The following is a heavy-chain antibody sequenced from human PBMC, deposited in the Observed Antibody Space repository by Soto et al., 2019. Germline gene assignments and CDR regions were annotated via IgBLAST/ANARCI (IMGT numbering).Heavy chain of an antibody. V-gene: IGHV4-34*01. CDR1: GGSFSGYY. CDR2: INHSGST. D-gene: IGHD2-2*01. Sequence: SETLSLTCAVYGGSFSGYYWSWIRQPPGKGLEWIGEINHSGSTNYNPSLKSRVTISVDTSKNQFSLKLSPVTAADTAVYYCAIMADIVVVPAARRDYYGMDVWGQGTTVTVSS. CDR3: AIMADIVVVPAARRDYYGMDV. J-gene: IGHJ6*02.